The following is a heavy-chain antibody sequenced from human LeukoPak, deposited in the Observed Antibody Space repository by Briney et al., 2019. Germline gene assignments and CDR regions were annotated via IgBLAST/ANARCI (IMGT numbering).Heavy chain of an antibody. J-gene: IGHJ4*02. Sequence: GGSLRLSCAASGFTFSSYSMNWVRQAPGKGLEWVAFIRYDGSNKYYADSVKGRFTISRDNSKNTLYLQMNSLRAEDTAVYYCAKDLHGKRGFDYWGQGTLVTVSS. V-gene: IGHV3-30*02. CDR1: GFTFSSYS. CDR2: IRYDGSNK. CDR3: AKDLHGKRGFDY.